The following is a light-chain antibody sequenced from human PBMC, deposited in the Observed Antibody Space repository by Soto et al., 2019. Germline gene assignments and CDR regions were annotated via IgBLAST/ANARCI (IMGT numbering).Light chain of an antibody. J-gene: IGLJ2*01. Sequence: QSVLTQPPSASGTPGQRVTISCSGSSSNIGRNYVSWYQQLPGTAPKLLIYRNNQRPSGVPDRFSGSKSGTSASLAISGLRSEDEADYYCAAWDGSLSAVVFGGGTKLTVL. CDR3: AAWDGSLSAVV. CDR2: RNN. CDR1: SSNIGRNY. V-gene: IGLV1-47*01.